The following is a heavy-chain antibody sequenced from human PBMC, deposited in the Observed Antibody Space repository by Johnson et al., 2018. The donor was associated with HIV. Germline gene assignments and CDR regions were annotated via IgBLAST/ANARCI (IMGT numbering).Heavy chain of an antibody. Sequence: QVQLVESGGGVVQPGRSLRLSCAASGFTFSSYAMHWVRQAPGKGLEWVAVISYDGSNKYYADSVKGRFTISRDNSKNTLYLQMNSLRPEDTAVYYCVRDGRDLVTRGSFDVWGQGTVVTVSS. V-gene: IGHV3-30*14. CDR3: VRDGRDLVTRGSFDV. J-gene: IGHJ3*01. CDR1: GFTFSSYA. CDR2: ISYDGSNK. D-gene: IGHD3-9*01.